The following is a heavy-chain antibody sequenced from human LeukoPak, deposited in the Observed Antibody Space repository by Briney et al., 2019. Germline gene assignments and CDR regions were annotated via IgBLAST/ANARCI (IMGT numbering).Heavy chain of an antibody. V-gene: IGHV3-7*03. Sequence: GGSLRLSCAASGFIFGKYWMSWVRQAPGKGLEWVANIKLDGSEKDYVDSVKGRFTISRDNTKNSLYLQMNSLRAEDTAVFYCARDQYDTWSRRGNFDSWGQGTLVIVSS. J-gene: IGHJ4*02. D-gene: IGHD3-3*01. CDR1: GFIFGKYW. CDR3: ARDQYDTWSRRGNFDS. CDR2: IKLDGSEK.